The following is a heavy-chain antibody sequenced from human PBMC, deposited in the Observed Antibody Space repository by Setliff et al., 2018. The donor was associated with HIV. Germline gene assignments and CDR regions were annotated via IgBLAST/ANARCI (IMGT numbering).Heavy chain of an antibody. D-gene: IGHD1-26*01. Sequence: KTSETLSLTCAVSGYSISSGYYWGWIRQPPGKGLEWIGSIYYSGSTYYNPSLKSRVTISVDTSKNQFSLKLSSVTAADTAVYYCARGDGSYLDWWGQGTLVTVSS. CDR1: GYSISSGYY. V-gene: IGHV4-38-2*01. CDR3: ARGDGSYLDW. CDR2: IYYSGST. J-gene: IGHJ4*02.